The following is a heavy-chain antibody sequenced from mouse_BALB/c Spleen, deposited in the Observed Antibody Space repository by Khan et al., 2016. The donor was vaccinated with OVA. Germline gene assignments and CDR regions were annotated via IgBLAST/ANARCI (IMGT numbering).Heavy chain of an antibody. V-gene: IGHV5-6*01. Sequence: EVQLVESGGDLVKPGGSLKLSCAASGFTFSTYGMSWVRQTSDKRLEWVATISTGGHYTYYPDSVMGRFIISRDNAKNTLYLQMTSLKSEVTSMFYCARLAYYYDSEGFAYWGQGTLVTVSA. J-gene: IGHJ3*01. CDR3: ARLAYYYDSEGFAY. CDR2: ISTGGHYT. CDR1: GFTFSTYG. D-gene: IGHD1-1*01.